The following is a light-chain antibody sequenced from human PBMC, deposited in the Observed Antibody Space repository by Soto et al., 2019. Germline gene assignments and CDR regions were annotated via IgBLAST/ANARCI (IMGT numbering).Light chain of an antibody. Sequence: QSVLTQPPSASGSPGQSVTISCTGTSSDVGGYNYVSWYQQHPGKAPKLMIYEVSKRPSGVPDRFSGSKSGNTASLIVSGLQAEDEADYYCSSYAGSNNSYVFGTGTKVTVL. CDR2: EVS. J-gene: IGLJ1*01. CDR1: SSDVGGYNY. V-gene: IGLV2-8*01. CDR3: SSYAGSNNSYV.